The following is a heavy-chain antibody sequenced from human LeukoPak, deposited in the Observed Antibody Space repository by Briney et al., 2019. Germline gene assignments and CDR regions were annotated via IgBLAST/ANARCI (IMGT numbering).Heavy chain of an antibody. CDR3: AREVYDSSGYYLDY. V-gene: IGHV4-61*02. CDR2: IYTSEST. Sequence: PSETLSLTCTVSGGSISSGSYYWSWIRQPAGKGLEWIGRIYTSESTNYNPSLKSRVTISVDTSKNQFSLKLSSVTAADTAVYYCAREVYDSSGYYLDYWGQGTPVTVSS. J-gene: IGHJ4*02. CDR1: GGSISSGSYY. D-gene: IGHD3-22*01.